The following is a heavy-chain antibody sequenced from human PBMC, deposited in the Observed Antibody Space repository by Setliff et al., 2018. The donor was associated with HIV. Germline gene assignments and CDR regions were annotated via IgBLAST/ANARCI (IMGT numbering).Heavy chain of an antibody. D-gene: IGHD5-18*01. J-gene: IGHJ4*02. CDR1: GFTFSSYA. CDR3: ARESGGARGYSYGFVDH. CDR2: ISSSSSTI. Sequence: LRLSCASSGFTFSSYAMHWVRQAPGKGLEWVSYISSSSSTIYYADSVKGRFTISRDNAKNSLYLQMSSLRAEDTAVYYCARESGGARGYSYGFVDHWGQGTLVTVSS. V-gene: IGHV3-48*01.